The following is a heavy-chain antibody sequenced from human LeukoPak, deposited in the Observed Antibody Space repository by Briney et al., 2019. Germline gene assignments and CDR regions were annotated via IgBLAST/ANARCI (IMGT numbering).Heavy chain of an antibody. CDR2: IYPGDSDT. D-gene: IGHD1-26*01. Sequence: GESLKISCKGSGYSVTSYWIGWVRQMPGKGLEWMGIIYPGDSDTRYSPSFQGQVTLSADKSISTAYLQWSSLEASDTAMYYCARHDPDSGSYYGGWFDPWGQGTLVTVSS. V-gene: IGHV5-51*01. CDR1: GYSVTSYW. J-gene: IGHJ5*02. CDR3: ARHDPDSGSYYGGWFDP.